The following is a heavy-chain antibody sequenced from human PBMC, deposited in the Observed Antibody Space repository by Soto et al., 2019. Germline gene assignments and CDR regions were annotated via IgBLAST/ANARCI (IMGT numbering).Heavy chain of an antibody. CDR2: IYYSGST. V-gene: IGHV4-61*08. CDR1: GGSISSGDYY. Sequence: PSETLSLTCTVSGGSISSGDYYWSWIRQPPGKGLEWIGYIYYSGSTNYNPYLKSRVTISVDTSKNQFSLKLSSVTAADTAVYYCARDPSGSGEFWAFDIWGQGTMVTVS. CDR3: ARDPSGSGEFWAFDI. D-gene: IGHD3-10*01. J-gene: IGHJ3*02.